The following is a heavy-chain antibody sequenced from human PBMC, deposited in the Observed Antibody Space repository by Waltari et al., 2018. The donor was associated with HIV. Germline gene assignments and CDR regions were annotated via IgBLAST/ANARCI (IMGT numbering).Heavy chain of an antibody. J-gene: IGHJ5*02. CDR2: IYSGRT. CDR1: GGSITSYY. V-gene: IGHV4-59*01. D-gene: IGHD2-15*01. CDR3: ARDLVVAAAEGFDP. Sequence: QVELQESGPGLVKPSEPLSLTCTVSGGSITSYYWSWIRQSPGLGLEWIGPIYSGRTTYNPSLKGRVIMSLDTSKNHISLNLRSLSAADTAVYYCARDLVVAAAEGFDPWGQGILVTVSS.